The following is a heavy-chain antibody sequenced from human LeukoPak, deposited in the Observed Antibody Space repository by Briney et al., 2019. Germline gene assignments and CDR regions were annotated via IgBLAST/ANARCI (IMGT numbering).Heavy chain of an antibody. CDR1: GFTFNIYS. V-gene: IGHV3-21*01. CDR2: ISSSSSSI. J-gene: IGHJ4*02. D-gene: IGHD2-15*01. CDR3: ARGPSCSSVSCYTTGPFDY. Sequence: GGSLRLSCTASGFTFNIYSMSWVRQAPGKGLEWVSSISSSSSSIYYADSLKGQFTISRDNAKNSLYLQMNNLRAEDTAVYYCARGPSCSSVSCYTTGPFDYWGRGTLVTVSS.